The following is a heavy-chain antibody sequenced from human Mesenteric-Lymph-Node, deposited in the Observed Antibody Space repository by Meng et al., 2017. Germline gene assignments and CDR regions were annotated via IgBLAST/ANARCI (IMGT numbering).Heavy chain of an antibody. V-gene: IGHV1-3*01. J-gene: IGHJ5*02. CDR1: GYSFTTYS. CDR3: ARCIAVAGNWFDP. Sequence: VHLVQSGAEVNKPGAVVKASWKAAGYSFTTYSIHWVRQAPGQRLEWMGWINAGNGNTRYSQKFQGRVSITRDTSASTAYMELSSLRSEDTAVYYCARCIAVAGNWFDPWGQGTLVTVSS. D-gene: IGHD6-19*01. CDR2: INAGNGNT.